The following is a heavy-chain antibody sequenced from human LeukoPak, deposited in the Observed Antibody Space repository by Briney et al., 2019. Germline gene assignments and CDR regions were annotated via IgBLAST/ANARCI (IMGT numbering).Heavy chain of an antibody. CDR2: ISRNSGSI. D-gene: IGHD6-13*01. V-gene: IGHV3-9*03. CDR3: AKDRQSSSSWTFDY. CDR1: GFTFDDYA. J-gene: IGHJ4*02. Sequence: GGSLRLSCAASGFTFDDYAMHWVRQAPGKGLEWVSGISRNSGSIGYADSVKGRFTISRDNAKNSLYLQMNSLRAEDMALYYCAKDRQSSSSWTFDYWGQGTLVTVSS.